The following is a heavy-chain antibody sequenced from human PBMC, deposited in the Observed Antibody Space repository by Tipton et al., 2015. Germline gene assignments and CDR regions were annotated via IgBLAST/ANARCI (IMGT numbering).Heavy chain of an antibody. CDR3: ARGQLYYGMDV. V-gene: IGHV3-11*01. Sequence: SLRLSCAASGFTFSDYYMNWIRQAPGKGLEWVSYISSSGSMIYYADSVKGRFTISRDNAKNSLYLQMNSLRADDTAVYYCARGQLYYGMDVWGQGTTVTVSS. D-gene: IGHD3-10*01. CDR1: GFTFSDYY. CDR2: ISSSGSMI. J-gene: IGHJ6*02.